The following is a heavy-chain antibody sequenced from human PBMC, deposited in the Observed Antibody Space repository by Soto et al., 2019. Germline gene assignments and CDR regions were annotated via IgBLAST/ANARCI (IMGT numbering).Heavy chain of an antibody. CDR1: GYTFTSYG. J-gene: IGHJ4*02. V-gene: IGHV1-18*04. D-gene: IGHD2-2*01. CDR3: ARDPTIVVVPAQDPLDY. CDR2: ISAYNGNT. Sequence: ASVKVSCKASGYTFTSYGISWVRQAPGQGLEWMGWISAYNGNTNYAQKLQGRVTMTTDTSTSTAYMELRSLRSDDTAVYYCARDPTIVVVPAQDPLDYWGQGTLVTVSS.